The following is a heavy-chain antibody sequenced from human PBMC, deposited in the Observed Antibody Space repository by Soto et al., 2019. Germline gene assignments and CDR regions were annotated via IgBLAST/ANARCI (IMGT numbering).Heavy chain of an antibody. J-gene: IGHJ4*02. CDR3: TAGYCSGGSCYSVVY. D-gene: IGHD2-15*01. V-gene: IGHV3-15*01. Sequence: VQLVESGGGLVKPGGSLSLSCAASGFTFSNVWMSWVRQAPGKGLEWVGRIKRRADGGTTDYATPVRGRFTVSRDDSKNTLYLQMNSLKTEYTAVYYCTAGYCSGGSCYSVVYWGQGTLVTVSS. CDR1: GFTFSNVW. CDR2: IKRRADGGTT.